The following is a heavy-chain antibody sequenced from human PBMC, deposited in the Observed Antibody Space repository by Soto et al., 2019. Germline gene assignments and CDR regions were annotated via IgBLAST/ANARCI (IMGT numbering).Heavy chain of an antibody. J-gene: IGHJ6*02. CDR3: ANHFTGVLVLGTSHTGGDNYGWDV. CDR2: IIPILDIP. CDR1: GGTFSRYT. D-gene: IGHD2-8*02. Sequence: QVQLVQSGAEVKKPGSSVKVSCKASGGTFSRYTFTWVRQAPGQGLEWMGRIIPILDIPNYAQNFQGRVTITSEQSTRTAYMKLCRLRSYDTAVYYCANHFTGVLVLGTSHTGGDNYGWDVWGQGTTVTVSS. V-gene: IGHV1-69*02.